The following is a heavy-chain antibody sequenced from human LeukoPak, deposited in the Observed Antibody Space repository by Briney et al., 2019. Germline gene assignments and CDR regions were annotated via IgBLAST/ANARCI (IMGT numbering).Heavy chain of an antibody. Sequence: GASVKVSCKTSGSTFADYYLTWVRQAPGQGFEWLGWINPKTGVTKYAQNLLGRVTMTSDTSISTAYMELSRLTSDDTALYFCARDIILDSWGQGTLVTVSS. J-gene: IGHJ5*01. V-gene: IGHV1-2*02. D-gene: IGHD1-14*01. CDR2: INPKTGVT. CDR1: GSTFADYY. CDR3: ARDIILDS.